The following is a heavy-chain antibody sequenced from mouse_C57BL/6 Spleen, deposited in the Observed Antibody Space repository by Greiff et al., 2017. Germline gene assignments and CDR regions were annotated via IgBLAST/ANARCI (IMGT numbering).Heavy chain of an antibody. Sequence: VQLQQSGPVLVKPGASVKMSCKASGYTFTDYYMNWVKQSHGKSLEWIGVINPYNGGTSYNQKFKGKATLTVDKSSSTAYMELNSLTSEDSAVYYCARRGLTGTRGDAMDYWGQGTSVTVSS. J-gene: IGHJ4*01. D-gene: IGHD4-1*01. CDR2: INPYNGGT. V-gene: IGHV1-19*01. CDR3: ARRGLTGTRGDAMDY. CDR1: GYTFTDYY.